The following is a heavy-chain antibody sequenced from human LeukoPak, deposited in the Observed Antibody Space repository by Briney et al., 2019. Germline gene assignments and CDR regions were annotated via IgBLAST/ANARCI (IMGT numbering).Heavy chain of an antibody. D-gene: IGHD3-3*01. V-gene: IGHV3-23*01. J-gene: IGHJ4*02. CDR1: GFTFSSYA. CDR3: AKDLSPGFWSGYQDY. Sequence: PGGSLRLSCAASGFTFSSYAMSWVRQAPGKGLDWVSAISGSGGSTYYADSVKGRFTISRDNAKNTLYLQMNSLRAEDTAVYYCAKDLSPGFWSGYQDYWGQGTLVTVSS. CDR2: ISGSGGST.